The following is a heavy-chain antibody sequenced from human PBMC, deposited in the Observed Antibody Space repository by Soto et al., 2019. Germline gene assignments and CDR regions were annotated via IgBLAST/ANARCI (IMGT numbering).Heavy chain of an antibody. CDR3: ARYLWFGEFHDY. V-gene: IGHV4-31*03. D-gene: IGHD3-10*01. Sequence: QVQLQESGPGLVKPSQTLSLTCTVSGGSISSGGYYWSWIRQHPGKGLEWIGYIYYSGSTYYNPSLKSRVTISVDPSKNQSSLKLSSVTAADTAVYYCARYLWFGEFHDYWGQGTLVTVSS. J-gene: IGHJ4*02. CDR2: IYYSGST. CDR1: GGSISSGGYY.